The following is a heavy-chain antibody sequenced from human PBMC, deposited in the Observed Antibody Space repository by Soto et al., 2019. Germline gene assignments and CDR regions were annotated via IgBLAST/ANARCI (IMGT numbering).Heavy chain of an antibody. CDR2: INHSGST. CDR3: ARESRIAARAYYYYYYGMDV. J-gene: IGHJ6*02. V-gene: IGHV4-34*01. D-gene: IGHD6-6*01. CDR1: GGSFSGYY. Sequence: QVQLQQWGAGLLKPSETLSLTCAVYGGSFSGYYWSWIRQPPGKGLEWIGEINHSGSTNYNPSLKSRATIPVDTSKNQFSLKLGSVTAADTAVYYCARESRIAARAYYYYYYGMDVWGQGTTVTVSS.